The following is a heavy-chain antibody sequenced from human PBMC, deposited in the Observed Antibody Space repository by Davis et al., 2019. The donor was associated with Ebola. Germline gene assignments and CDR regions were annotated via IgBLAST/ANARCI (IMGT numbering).Heavy chain of an antibody. CDR3: ARHGFAFHFDY. V-gene: IGHV4-59*08. CDR1: GGSISSYY. D-gene: IGHD3-3*02. CDR2: IYYSGST. Sequence: MPGGSLRLSCTVSGGSISSYYWSWIRQPPGQGLEWIGYIYYSGSTNYNPSLKSRITISVDTSKNQFSLKLSSVTAADTAVYYCARHGFAFHFDYWGQGTLVTVSS. J-gene: IGHJ4*02.